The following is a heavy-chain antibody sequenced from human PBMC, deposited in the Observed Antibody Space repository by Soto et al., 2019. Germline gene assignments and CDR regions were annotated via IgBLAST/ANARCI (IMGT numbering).Heavy chain of an antibody. D-gene: IGHD3-10*01. Sequence: QVQLVESGGGVVQPGRSLRLSCAASGFTFSSYGMHWVRQAPGKGLEWVAVIWYDGSNKYYADSVKGRFTISRDNSKNTLYLQMNSLRAEDTAVYYCARESGYYGSGTHLDYWGQGTLVTVSS. CDR3: ARESGYYGSGTHLDY. CDR2: IWYDGSNK. CDR1: GFTFSSYG. J-gene: IGHJ4*02. V-gene: IGHV3-33*01.